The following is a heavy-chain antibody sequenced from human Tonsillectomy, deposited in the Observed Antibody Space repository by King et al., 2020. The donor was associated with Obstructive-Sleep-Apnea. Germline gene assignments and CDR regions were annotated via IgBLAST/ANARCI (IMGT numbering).Heavy chain of an antibody. J-gene: IGHJ6*02. CDR1: GYTFTDYG. D-gene: IGHD2-15*01. CDR2: INTKTGNP. V-gene: IGHV7-4-1*02. CDR3: ARDLQPGLILSFGMDV. Sequence: QLVQSGSELKKPGASVKVSCKASGYTFTDYGMNWVRQAPGQGLEWMGWINTKTGNPTYAQGFTGLLGFSLDTSVSTAYLQISSLKADDTAVYYCARDLQPGLILSFGMDVWGQGTTVTVSS.